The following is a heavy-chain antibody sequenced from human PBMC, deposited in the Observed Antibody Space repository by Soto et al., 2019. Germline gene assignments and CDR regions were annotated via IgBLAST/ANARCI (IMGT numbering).Heavy chain of an antibody. J-gene: IGHJ4*02. CDR2: ISGGMGST. V-gene: IGHV3-23*01. D-gene: IGHD1-26*01. CDR1: GLSCGTYA. Sequence: GGSLRLSCVASGLSCGTYAMTWVRQVPGKGLEWVSTISGGMGSTFYADSVKGRFTISRDISKKMLFLHMNGLRVEDTGTSYCAKGAARYFDYWGRGTLVTVSS. CDR3: AKGAARYFDY.